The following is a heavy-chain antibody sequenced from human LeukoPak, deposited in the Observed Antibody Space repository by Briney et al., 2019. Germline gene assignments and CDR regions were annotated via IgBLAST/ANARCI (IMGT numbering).Heavy chain of an antibody. Sequence: SETLSLTCTVSGGSISSYYWSWIRQPPGKGLEWIGYIYYSGSTNYNPSLKSRVTISVDTSKNQFSLKLSSVTAADTAVYYCARVPPITIFGVVIPFYMDVWGKGTTVTVSS. J-gene: IGHJ6*03. CDR2: IYYSGST. CDR1: GGSISSYY. V-gene: IGHV4-59*01. CDR3: ARVPPITIFGVVIPFYMDV. D-gene: IGHD3-3*01.